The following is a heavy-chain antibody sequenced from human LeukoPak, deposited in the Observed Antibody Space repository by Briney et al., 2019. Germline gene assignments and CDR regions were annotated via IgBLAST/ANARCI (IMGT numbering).Heavy chain of an antibody. CDR3: ARGKVVGVTGY. D-gene: IGHD1-26*01. CDR1: GGSISSGGYS. CDR2: IYHSGST. Sequence: SETLSLTCAVSGGSISSGGYSWSWIRQPPGKGLEWIGYIYHSGSTYYNPSLKSRVTISVDRSKNQFSLKLSSVTAADTAVYYCARGKVVGVTGYWGQGTLVTVSS. V-gene: IGHV4-30-2*01. J-gene: IGHJ4*02.